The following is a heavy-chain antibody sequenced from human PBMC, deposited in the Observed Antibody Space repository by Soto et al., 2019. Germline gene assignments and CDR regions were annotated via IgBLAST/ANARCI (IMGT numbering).Heavy chain of an antibody. V-gene: IGHV4-28*03. CDR1: GYSISSDNW. CDR3: AIDPPPRAVAGWVDV. CDR2: IFYTGTT. Sequence: SETLSLTCAVPGYSISSDNWWGWIRNPPGKGLDWIGYIFYTGTTYYNLSLKSRVTMSVDTAKDQFYLKLSSLTAAHTAVYYGAIDPPPRAVAGWVDVWGQGTMVTVSS. D-gene: IGHD6-19*01. J-gene: IGHJ6*01.